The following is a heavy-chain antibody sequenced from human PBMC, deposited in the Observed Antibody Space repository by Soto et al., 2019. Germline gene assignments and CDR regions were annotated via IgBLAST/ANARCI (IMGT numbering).Heavy chain of an antibody. CDR3: ARLSGSYVDGFDY. CDR1: GGSISSSSYY. J-gene: IGHJ4*02. Sequence: QLQLQESGPGLVKPSETLSLTCTVSGGSISSSSYYWGWIRQPPGKGLEWIGSIYYSGSTYYNPSLKSRVTISVDTSKNQFSPKLSSVTAADTAVYYCARLSGSYVDGFDYWGQGTLVTVSS. CDR2: IYYSGST. V-gene: IGHV4-39*01. D-gene: IGHD1-26*01.